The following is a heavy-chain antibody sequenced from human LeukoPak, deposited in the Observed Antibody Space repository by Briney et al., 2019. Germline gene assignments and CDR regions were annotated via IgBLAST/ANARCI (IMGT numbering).Heavy chain of an antibody. J-gene: IGHJ6*03. Sequence: ASVKVSCKVSGYTLTELSMHWVRQAPGKGLEWMGGFDPEDGETFYAQKFQGRVTITRNTSISTAYMELSSLRSEDTAVYYCARGLRGPSYYYYYYMDVWGKGTTVTVSS. CDR2: FDPEDGET. V-gene: IGHV1-24*01. CDR3: ARGLRGPSYYYYYYMDV. CDR1: GYTLTELS.